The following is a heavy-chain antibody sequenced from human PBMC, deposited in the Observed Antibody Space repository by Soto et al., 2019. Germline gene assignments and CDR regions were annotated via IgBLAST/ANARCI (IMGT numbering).Heavy chain of an antibody. V-gene: IGHV3-7*04. Sequence: EVPLVESGGGLVQPGGSLRLSCSASGFISSSYWMSWLRLAAGKGLEWVASMNEYGSERYYVDSVKGRFTISRDNAKNSLYLQMNSLRAEDTAVYYCARATGADKEDHWGQGTLVTVSS. CDR3: ARATGADKEDH. D-gene: IGHD3-10*01. CDR1: GFISSSYW. J-gene: IGHJ4*02. CDR2: MNEYGSER.